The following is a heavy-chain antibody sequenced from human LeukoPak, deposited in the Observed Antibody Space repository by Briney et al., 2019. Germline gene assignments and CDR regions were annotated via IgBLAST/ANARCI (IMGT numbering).Heavy chain of an antibody. V-gene: IGHV4-59*01. J-gene: IGHJ4*02. CDR1: GGSISSYY. D-gene: IGHD3-22*01. Sequence: SETLSLTCTVSGGSISSYYWSWIRQPPGKGLEWIGYIYYSGSTNYNPSLKSRVTISVDTSKNQFSLKLSSVTAADTAVYYCASLYYYDSSGYFDYWGQGTLVTVSS. CDR2: IYYSGST. CDR3: ASLYYYDSSGYFDY.